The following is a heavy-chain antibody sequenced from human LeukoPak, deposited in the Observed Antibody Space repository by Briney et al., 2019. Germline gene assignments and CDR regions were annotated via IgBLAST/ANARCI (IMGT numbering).Heavy chain of an antibody. J-gene: IGHJ5*02. CDR1: GDTFSSYA. CDR3: ARDGPNWFDP. V-gene: IGHV1-69*01. Sequence: SVKVSCKASGDTFSSYAISWVRQAPGQGLEWMGGIIPIFGTANYAQKFQGRVTITADESTSTAYMELSSLRSEDTAVYYCARDGPNWFDPWGQGTLVTVSS. CDR2: IIPIFGTA.